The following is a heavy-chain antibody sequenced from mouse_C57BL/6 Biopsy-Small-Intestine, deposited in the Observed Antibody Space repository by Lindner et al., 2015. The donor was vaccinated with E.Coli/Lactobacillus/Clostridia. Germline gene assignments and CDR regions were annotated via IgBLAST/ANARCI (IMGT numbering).Heavy chain of an antibody. J-gene: IGHJ4*01. D-gene: IGHD2-4*01. Sequence: SVKVSCKASGYTFSRYVIGWVRQAPGQGLEWMGWISAHTGKTNYAQKFQGRVTMTTDTSTSTAFMEVRSLRSDDTAVYYCTRDYGDTLFDYWGQGTLVTVSS. CDR3: TRDYGDTLFDY. CDR1: GYTFSRYV. CDR2: ISAHTGKT. V-gene: IGHV1-81*01.